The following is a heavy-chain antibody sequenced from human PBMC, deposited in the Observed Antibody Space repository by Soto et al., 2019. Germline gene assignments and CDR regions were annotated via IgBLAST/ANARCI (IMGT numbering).Heavy chain of an antibody. J-gene: IGHJ4*02. Sequence: EVQLVESGGGWVQPGRSLRLCWVASGFRFDGHAMHWVRQTPGKGLEWVSGIDWNSGGIDYADFVKGRFTISRDNAKNSLYLQMNSLKPEDSALYYCVKLRYSAGSGNFDYWGQGTPVTVSS. CDR2: IDWNSGGI. CDR1: GFRFDGHA. CDR3: VKLRYSAGSGNFDY. V-gene: IGHV3-9*01. D-gene: IGHD3-9*01.